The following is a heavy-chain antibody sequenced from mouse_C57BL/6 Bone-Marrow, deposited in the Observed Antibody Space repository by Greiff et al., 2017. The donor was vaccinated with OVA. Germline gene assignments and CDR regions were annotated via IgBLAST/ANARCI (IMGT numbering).Heavy chain of an antibody. V-gene: IGHV1-81*01. D-gene: IGHD2-4*01. CDR1: GYTFTSYG. J-gene: IGHJ2*01. CDR3: ARSGVYDYDVDY. CDR2: IYPRSGNT. Sequence: QVHVKQSGAELARPGASVKLSCKASGYTFTSYGISWVKQRTGQGLEWIGEIYPRSGNTYYNEKFKGKATLTADKSSSTAYMELRSLTSEDSAVYFCARSGVYDYDVDYWGQGTTLTVSS.